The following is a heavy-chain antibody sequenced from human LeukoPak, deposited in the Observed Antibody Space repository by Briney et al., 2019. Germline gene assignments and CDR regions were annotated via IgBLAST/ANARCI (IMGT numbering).Heavy chain of an antibody. CDR1: GFTFTSSA. V-gene: IGHV1-58*01. D-gene: IGHD3-10*01. J-gene: IGHJ4*02. CDR2: IDVGSGNT. Sequence: ASVKVSCKASGFTFTSSAVQWVRQARGQRLEWVGWIDVGSGNTNYAQKFQERVTITRDMSTSTAYMELSSLRSEDTAVYYCAADPDYYYGSGSYSFSFWGQGTLVTVSS. CDR3: AADPDYYYGSGSYSFSF.